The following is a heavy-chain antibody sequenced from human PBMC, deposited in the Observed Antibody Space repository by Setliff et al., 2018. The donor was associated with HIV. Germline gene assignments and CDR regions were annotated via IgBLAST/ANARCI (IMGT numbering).Heavy chain of an antibody. V-gene: IGHV4-34*01. CDR3: AREPASFGGVIVPFFDY. Sequence: PSETLSLTCAVYGGSFSGYYWSWIRQPPGKGLEWIGYIYYSGSTYYNPSLKSRVTISVDTSKNQFSLKLSSVTAADTAVYYCAREPASFGGVIVPFFDYWGQGTLVTVSS. CDR2: IYYSGST. D-gene: IGHD3-16*02. CDR1: GGSFSGYY. J-gene: IGHJ4*02.